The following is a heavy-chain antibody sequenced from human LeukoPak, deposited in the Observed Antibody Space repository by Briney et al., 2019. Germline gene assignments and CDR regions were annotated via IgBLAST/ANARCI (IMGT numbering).Heavy chain of an antibody. Sequence: GGSLRLSCAASGFTFSSYSMNWVRQAPGKGLEWVSSISSSSSYIYYADSVKGRFTISRDNAKNSLYLQMNSLRAEDTAVYYCASFYDFWSGYGFDYWGQGTLVTVSS. CDR3: ASFYDFWSGYGFDY. D-gene: IGHD3-3*01. CDR2: ISSSSSYI. V-gene: IGHV3-21*01. J-gene: IGHJ4*02. CDR1: GFTFSSYS.